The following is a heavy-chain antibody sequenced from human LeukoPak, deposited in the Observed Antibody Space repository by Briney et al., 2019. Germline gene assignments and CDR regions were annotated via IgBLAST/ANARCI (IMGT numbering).Heavy chain of an antibody. CDR3: AKDSGKYCSGGSCYFTNWFDP. V-gene: IGHV3-30*18. CDR2: ISYDGSNK. CDR1: GFTFSSYG. J-gene: IGHJ5*02. Sequence: QAGGSLRLSCAASGFTFSSYGMHWVRQAPGKGLEWVAVISYDGSNKYYADSVKGRFTISRDNSKNTLYLQMNSLRAEDTAVYYCAKDSGKYCSGGSCYFTNWFDPWGQGTLVTVSS. D-gene: IGHD2-15*01.